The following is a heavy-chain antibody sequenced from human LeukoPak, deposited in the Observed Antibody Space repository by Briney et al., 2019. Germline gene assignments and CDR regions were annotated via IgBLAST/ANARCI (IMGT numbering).Heavy chain of an antibody. CDR1: GGSISSSSYY. CDR2: IYYSGST. J-gene: IGHJ4*02. V-gene: IGHV4-39*01. Sequence: SETLSLTCTVSGGSISSSSYYWGWTRQPPGKGLEWIGSIYYSGSTYYNPSLKSLVTISVDTTKTQFSLKLSSGTAAETAVYYCAGSYGRNFDYWGQGTLVTVSS. D-gene: IGHD5-18*01. CDR3: AGSYGRNFDY.